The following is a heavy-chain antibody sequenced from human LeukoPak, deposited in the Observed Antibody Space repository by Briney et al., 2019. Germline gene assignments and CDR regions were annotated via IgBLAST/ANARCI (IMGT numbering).Heavy chain of an antibody. V-gene: IGHV4-61*02. CDR1: GGSISSGSYY. CDR2: IYTSGST. D-gene: IGHD7-27*01. Sequence: SQTLSLTCTVSGGSISSGSYYWSWIRQPAGKGLEWIGRIYTSGSTNYNPSLKSRVTISVDTSKNQFSLKLSSVTVADTAVYYCARDGPIWGYYYYMDVWGKGTTVTVSS. CDR3: ARDGPIWGYYYYMDV. J-gene: IGHJ6*03.